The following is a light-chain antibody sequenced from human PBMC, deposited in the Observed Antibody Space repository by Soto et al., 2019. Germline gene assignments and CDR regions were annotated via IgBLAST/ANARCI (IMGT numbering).Light chain of an antibody. V-gene: IGKV1-5*03. Sequence: DTQMTQSPSTLPASVGDRATITCRASQIIGNWLAWYQQKPGKAPKLLIYKAFSLESGVPSRFSGSGSGTEFTLSISSLQPDDFASYYCQQYNTFPLTFGGGTKVEIK. J-gene: IGKJ4*01. CDR3: QQYNTFPLT. CDR1: QIIGNW. CDR2: KAF.